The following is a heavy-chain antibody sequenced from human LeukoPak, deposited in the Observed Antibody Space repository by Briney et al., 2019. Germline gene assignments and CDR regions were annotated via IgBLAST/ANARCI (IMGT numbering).Heavy chain of an antibody. D-gene: IGHD5-12*01. V-gene: IGHV3-15*01. CDR3: ATDPIPRLPHEGY. CDR1: GFTFSVAW. CDR2: IKSNADGGTT. Sequence: GGSLTLSCAASGFTFSVAWMSWVRQATGKGLEWVGRIKSNADGGTTDYAAPVKGRFTISRHDSESTLYLQMNSLKTEDTAVYYCATDPIPRLPHEGYWGQGTLVTVSS. J-gene: IGHJ4*02.